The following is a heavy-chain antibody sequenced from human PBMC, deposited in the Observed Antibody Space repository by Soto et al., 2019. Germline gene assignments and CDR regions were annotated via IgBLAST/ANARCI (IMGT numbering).Heavy chain of an antibody. D-gene: IGHD3-16*02. Sequence: ASVKVSCKASGYTFTSYGISWVRQAPGQGLERMGWISAYNGNTNYAQKLQGRVTMTTDTSTSTAYMELRSLRSDDTVVYYCARDHDYDYVWGSYRPYYWGQGTLVTVSS. J-gene: IGHJ4*02. CDR2: ISAYNGNT. V-gene: IGHV1-18*01. CDR3: ARDHDYDYVWGSYRPYY. CDR1: GYTFTSYG.